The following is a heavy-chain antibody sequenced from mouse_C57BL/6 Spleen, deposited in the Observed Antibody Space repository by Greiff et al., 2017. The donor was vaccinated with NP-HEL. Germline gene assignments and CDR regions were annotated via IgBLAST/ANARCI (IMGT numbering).Heavy chain of an antibody. J-gene: IGHJ4*01. CDR3: ARDEAPYAMDY. Sequence: QVQLKESGPELVKPGASVKLSCKASGYTFTSYDINWVKQRPGQGLEWIGWIYPRDGSTKYNEKFKGKATLTVDTSSSTAYRELHSLTAEDSAVYFCARDEAPYAMDYWGQGTSVTVSS. V-gene: IGHV1-85*01. CDR1: GYTFTSYD. CDR2: IYPRDGST.